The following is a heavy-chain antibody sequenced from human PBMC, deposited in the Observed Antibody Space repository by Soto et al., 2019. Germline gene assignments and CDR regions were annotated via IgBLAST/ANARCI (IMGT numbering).Heavy chain of an antibody. CDR3: ARARLRAVYAFDI. V-gene: IGHV4-31*03. J-gene: IGHJ3*02. D-gene: IGHD5-12*01. CDR2: IYYSGST. CDR1: GGSLSSGSYY. Sequence: TLSLPGTVSGGSLSSGSYYWTWIRRRPGKGLEWIWYIYYSGSTYYSPSLKSRLSISLDTSKNQFYLRLTSVTSADTDTYYCARARLRAVYAFDIWGQGTMVTVSS.